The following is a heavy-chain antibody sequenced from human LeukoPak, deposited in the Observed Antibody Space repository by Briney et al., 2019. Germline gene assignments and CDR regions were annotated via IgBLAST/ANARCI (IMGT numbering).Heavy chain of an antibody. J-gene: IGHJ4*02. CDR2: INPNSGGT. CDR1: GGTFSNYA. CDR3: ARLDMNREYYDSSGSAGY. V-gene: IGHV1-2*02. D-gene: IGHD3-22*01. Sequence: GASVKVSCKASGGTFSNYAISWARQAPGQGLEWMGWINPNSGGTNYAQKFQGRVTMTRDTSISTAYMELSRLRSDDTAVYYCARLDMNREYYDSSGSAGYWGQGTLVTVSS.